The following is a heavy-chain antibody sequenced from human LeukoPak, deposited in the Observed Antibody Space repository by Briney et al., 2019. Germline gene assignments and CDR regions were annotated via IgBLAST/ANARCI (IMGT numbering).Heavy chain of an antibody. CDR2: IIPIFGTA. Sequence: PVKVSCKASGGTFSSYAISWVRQAPGQGLEWMGGIIPIFGTANYAQKFQGRVTITADESTSTAYMELSSLRSEDTAVYYCARDRGDLARYFDYWGQGTLVTVSS. V-gene: IGHV1-69*13. D-gene: IGHD3-10*01. J-gene: IGHJ4*02. CDR3: ARDRGDLARYFDY. CDR1: GGTFSSYA.